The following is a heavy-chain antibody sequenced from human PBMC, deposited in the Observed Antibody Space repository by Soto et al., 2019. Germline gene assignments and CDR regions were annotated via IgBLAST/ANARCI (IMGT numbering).Heavy chain of an antibody. CDR1: AYKFTSSW. D-gene: IGHD3-22*01. CDR2: IFPSDSDT. Sequence: GESLKIACRTSAYKFTSSWIASVRQKPGKGLEWMGIIFPSDSDTRYSPSFQGQVTISADRSTSTVFLQWASLKASDTAVYFCARKDKSGYFNWFDPWGQGTLVTVSS. V-gene: IGHV5-51*01. J-gene: IGHJ5*02. CDR3: ARKDKSGYFNWFDP.